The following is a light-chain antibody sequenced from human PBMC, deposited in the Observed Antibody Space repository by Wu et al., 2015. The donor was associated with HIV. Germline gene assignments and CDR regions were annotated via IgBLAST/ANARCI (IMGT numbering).Light chain of an antibody. CDR2: DTS. CDR3: HQRTTWPRT. Sequence: EIVLTQSPATLSLSPGERATLSCRASQSVSRFLAWYQHKPGQVPRLLIYDTSNRATGIPARFNGSGFGTDFTLTISSLEPEDFAVYYCHQRTTWPRTFGQGTKVEVK. V-gene: IGKV3-11*01. CDR1: QSVSRF. J-gene: IGKJ1*01.